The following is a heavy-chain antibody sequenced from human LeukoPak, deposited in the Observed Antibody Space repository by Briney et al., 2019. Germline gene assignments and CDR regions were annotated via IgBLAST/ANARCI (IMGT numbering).Heavy chain of an antibody. V-gene: IGHV3-48*03. CDR3: ARAPKYCGGDCYYNY. Sequence: AGGSLRLSCAASGFTFSSYDMNWVRQAPGKGLEWVSYISSSGSTIYYADSVKGRFTISRDNAKNSLYLQMNSLRAEDTAVYYFARAPKYCGGDCYYNYWGQGTLVTVSS. D-gene: IGHD2-21*02. CDR2: ISSSGSTI. CDR1: GFTFSSYD. J-gene: IGHJ4*02.